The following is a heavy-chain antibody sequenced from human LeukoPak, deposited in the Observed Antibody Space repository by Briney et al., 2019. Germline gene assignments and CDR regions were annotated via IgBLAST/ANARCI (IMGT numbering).Heavy chain of an antibody. CDR3: AKDGRDYFVSGSHYRGVPALDY. Sequence: PGGSLRLSCAASGFTFSSYAMHWVRQAPGKGLEWVAVISYDGSNKYYADSVKGRFTISRDTSKNTLFLQMNSLRAEDTAVYYCAKDGRDYFVSGSHYRGVPALDYWGQGTLVTVPS. J-gene: IGHJ4*02. V-gene: IGHV3-30*04. CDR2: ISYDGSNK. CDR1: GFTFSSYA. D-gene: IGHD3-10*01.